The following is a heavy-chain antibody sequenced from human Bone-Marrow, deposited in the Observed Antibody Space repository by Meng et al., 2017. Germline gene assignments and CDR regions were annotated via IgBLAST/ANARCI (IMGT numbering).Heavy chain of an antibody. Sequence: EVQLVEAGGGLVRPGGSLRLFCVASGFSFTDAWMSWVRQAPGKGLEWVGRIKSNSDGGTTDYAAPVKGRFTISRDDSKNTLYLQMNSLITEDTAVYFCATGAAAADHWGQGTLVTVSS. CDR1: GFSFTDAW. CDR3: ATGAAAADH. CDR2: IKSNSDGGTT. J-gene: IGHJ4*02. D-gene: IGHD6-13*01. V-gene: IGHV3-15*01.